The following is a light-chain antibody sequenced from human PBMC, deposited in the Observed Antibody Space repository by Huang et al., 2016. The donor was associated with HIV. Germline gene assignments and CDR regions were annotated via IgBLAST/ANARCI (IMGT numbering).Light chain of an antibody. Sequence: EIVLTQSPVTLSLSPGERATLSCRASQSVSAYLAWYQQKPGQAPWLLIYGASNRATGIPARFSGRGSGTDFTLTISSLEPEDFAVYYCQQRSDWPLTFGGGTKVEIK. CDR2: GAS. CDR1: QSVSAY. CDR3: QQRSDWPLT. V-gene: IGKV3-11*01. J-gene: IGKJ4*01.